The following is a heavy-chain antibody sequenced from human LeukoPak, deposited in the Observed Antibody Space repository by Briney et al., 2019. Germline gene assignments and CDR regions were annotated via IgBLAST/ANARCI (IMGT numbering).Heavy chain of an antibody. Sequence: GGSLRLSCAASGFTFSSYGMHWVRQAPGKGLEWVAVIWYDGSNKYYADSVKGRFTISRDNSKNTLYLQMNSLRAEDTAVYYCVRDNPRQQGFAYWGQGTLVTVSS. V-gene: IGHV3-33*01. CDR3: VRDNPRQQGFAY. CDR1: GFTFSSYG. D-gene: IGHD6-13*01. J-gene: IGHJ4*02. CDR2: IWYDGSNK.